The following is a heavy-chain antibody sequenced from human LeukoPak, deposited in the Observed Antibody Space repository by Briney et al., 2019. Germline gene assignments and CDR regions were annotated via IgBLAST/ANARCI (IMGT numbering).Heavy chain of an antibody. D-gene: IGHD5-12*01. CDR2: IWYDGSNK. Sequence: GGSLRLSCAASGFTFSSYGMHWVRQAPGKGLEWVAVIWYDGSNKCYADSVKGRFTISRDNSKNTLYLQMNSLRAEDTAVYYCARDIVATYYYYGMDVWGKGTTVTVSS. J-gene: IGHJ6*04. CDR3: ARDIVATYYYYGMDV. V-gene: IGHV3-33*01. CDR1: GFTFSSYG.